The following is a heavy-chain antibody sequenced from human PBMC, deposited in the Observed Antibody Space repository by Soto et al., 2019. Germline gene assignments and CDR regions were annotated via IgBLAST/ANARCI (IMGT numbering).Heavy chain of an antibody. V-gene: IGHV4-4*02. J-gene: IGHJ5*02. CDR2: ISHRGST. CDR1: GGSISSDKW. D-gene: IGHD3-3*01. Sequence: QVHLQESGPGLVKPSGTLALTCAVSGGSISSDKWWTWVRQPPGKGLEWIGEISHRGSTNDSPSFKSRLSLSVDTTKTQFSLRLTSVTAADTAVYYCAAIPLTSGVVSGRFDPWGQGIMVTVSS. CDR3: AAIPLTSGVVSGRFDP.